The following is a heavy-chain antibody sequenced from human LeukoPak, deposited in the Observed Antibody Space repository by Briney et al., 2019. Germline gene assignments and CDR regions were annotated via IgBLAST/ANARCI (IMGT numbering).Heavy chain of an antibody. J-gene: IGHJ6*03. CDR1: GGSISSSSYY. CDR3: ARRSLNYYYMDV. Sequence: SETLSLTCTVSGGSISSSSYYWGWIRQPPGKGLEWIGSIYYSGSTYYNPSLKSRVTISVDTSKNHFSLKLSSVTAADTAVYYCARRSLNYYYMDVWGKGTTGTVSS. CDR2: IYYSGST. V-gene: IGHV4-39*01.